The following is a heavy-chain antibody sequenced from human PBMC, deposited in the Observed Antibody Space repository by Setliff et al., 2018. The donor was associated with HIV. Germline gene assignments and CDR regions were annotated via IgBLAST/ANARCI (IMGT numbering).Heavy chain of an antibody. CDR2: IKTDGSST. V-gene: IGHV3-48*04. Sequence: QAGGSLRLSCVGSGFTFKTYSMNWVRQAPGKGLEWLSYIKTDGSSTNYADSVKGRFTISRDNAKYSLYLQMNTLRVEDTAVYYCMYGGRTATTHWGQGTLVTVSS. CDR1: GFTFKTYS. CDR3: MYGGRTATTH. D-gene: IGHD4-17*01. J-gene: IGHJ4*02.